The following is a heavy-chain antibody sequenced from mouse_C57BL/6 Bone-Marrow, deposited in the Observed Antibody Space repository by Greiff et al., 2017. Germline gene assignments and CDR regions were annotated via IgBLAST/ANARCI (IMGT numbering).Heavy chain of an antibody. CDR1: GYAFSRYW. D-gene: IGHD4-1*01. J-gene: IGHJ4*01. Sequence: QVHVKQSGAELVKPGASVKISCKASGYAFSRYWMNWVKQRPGKGLEWIGQIYPGDGDTNYNGKFKGKATLTADKSSSTAYMQLSSLTSEDSAVYFCARDWGFYAMDYWGQGTAVTVSS. CDR3: ARDWGFYAMDY. CDR2: IYPGDGDT. V-gene: IGHV1-80*01.